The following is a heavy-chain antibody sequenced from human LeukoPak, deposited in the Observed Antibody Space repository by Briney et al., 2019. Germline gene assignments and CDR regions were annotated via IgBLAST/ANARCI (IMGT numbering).Heavy chain of an antibody. Sequence: GASVKVSCKASGYTFTSYYMHWVRQAPGQGLEWMGIINPSGGSTSYAQKFRGRVTMTRDTSTSTVYMELSSLRSEDTAVYYCARDDILTGGFDYWGQGTLVTVSS. J-gene: IGHJ4*02. V-gene: IGHV1-46*01. D-gene: IGHD3-9*01. CDR1: GYTFTSYY. CDR3: ARDDILTGGFDY. CDR2: INPSGGST.